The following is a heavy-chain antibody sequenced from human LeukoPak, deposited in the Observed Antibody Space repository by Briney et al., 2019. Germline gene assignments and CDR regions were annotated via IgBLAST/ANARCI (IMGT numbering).Heavy chain of an antibody. CDR1: GGSISSYY. V-gene: IGHV4-4*07. D-gene: IGHD3-10*01. CDR2: IYTSGSA. Sequence: SETLSLXCTVSGGSISSYYWSWIRQPAGKGLEWIGRIYTSGSANYNPSLKSRVTISVDTSKNQFSLKLKSVTAADTAVYYCARGEYYYGSGTLNWFDPWGQGTLVTVSS. CDR3: ARGEYYYGSGTLNWFDP. J-gene: IGHJ5*02.